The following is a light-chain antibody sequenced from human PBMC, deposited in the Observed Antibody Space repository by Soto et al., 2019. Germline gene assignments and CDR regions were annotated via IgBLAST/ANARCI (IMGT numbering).Light chain of an antibody. J-gene: IGKJ1*01. Sequence: DIVMTQSPDSLAVSLGERATVNCKSGQSVLYSSDNRNYLAWYQQKPGQSPKLLISWASTRESGVPDRFSGSGSGTDFTLTISSLQAEDVAVYFCQQYYTNPPTFGQGTKVEIK. CDR1: QSVLYSSDNRNY. V-gene: IGKV4-1*01. CDR3: QQYYTNPPT. CDR2: WAS.